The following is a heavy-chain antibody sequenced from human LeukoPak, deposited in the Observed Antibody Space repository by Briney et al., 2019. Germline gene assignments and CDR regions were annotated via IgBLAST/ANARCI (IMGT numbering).Heavy chain of an antibody. V-gene: IGHV4-39*07. D-gene: IGHD3-22*01. CDR2: IYYSGIT. CDR3: ARGNYYDREDY. CDR1: GGSIASSSNY. Sequence: KPSETLSLTCTVSGGSIASSSNYWVWIRQPPGKGLEWIGYIYYSGITYYNPSLKSRVTISVDTSKNQFSLKLSSVTAADTAVYYCARGNYYDREDYWGQGTLVTVSS. J-gene: IGHJ4*02.